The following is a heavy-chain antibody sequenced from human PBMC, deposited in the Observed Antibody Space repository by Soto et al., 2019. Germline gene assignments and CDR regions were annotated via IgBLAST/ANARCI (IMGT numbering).Heavy chain of an antibody. Sequence: QVQLQESGPGLVKPSETLSLTCTVSGASISRGDYFWSWIRQPPGKGLEWIGYIYYRGSTYFNPSLKRRFTMSLNTSKNQVSLKLSSVTAADMAVYYCAIFPYYEEKWDFQHWGQGTLVTLSS. CDR3: AIFPYYEEKWDFQH. CDR1: GASISRGDYF. V-gene: IGHV4-30-4*01. J-gene: IGHJ1*01. D-gene: IGHD3-22*01. CDR2: IYYRGST.